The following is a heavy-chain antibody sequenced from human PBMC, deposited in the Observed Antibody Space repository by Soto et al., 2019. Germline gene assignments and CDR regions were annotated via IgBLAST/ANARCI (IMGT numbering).Heavy chain of an antibody. V-gene: IGHV3-30*18. Sequence: QVQLVESGGGVVQPGRSLRLSCAASGFTFSSYGMHWVRQAPGKGLEWVAVIPYDGSNKYYADSVKGRFTISRDNSKNTLYLQMNSLRAEDTAVYYCAKDWGSGLDYWGQGTLVTVSS. CDR3: AKDWGSGLDY. J-gene: IGHJ4*02. D-gene: IGHD7-27*01. CDR2: IPYDGSNK. CDR1: GFTFSSYG.